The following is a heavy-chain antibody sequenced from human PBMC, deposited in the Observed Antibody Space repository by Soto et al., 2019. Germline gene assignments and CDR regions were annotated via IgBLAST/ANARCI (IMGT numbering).Heavy chain of an antibody. CDR3: AKDRHPDGIWTFDY. J-gene: IGHJ4*02. CDR1: GFSFSSYC. D-gene: IGHD3-9*01. Sequence: GGSPRLSCAASGFSFSSYCMHWVRQAQGKGLEWMSGITGEGGTTYYADSVKGRFTISRDNSKNILYLQMNSPRAEDTAIYYCAKDRHPDGIWTFDYWGRGTLVTVSS. CDR2: ITGEGGTT. V-gene: IGHV3-23*01.